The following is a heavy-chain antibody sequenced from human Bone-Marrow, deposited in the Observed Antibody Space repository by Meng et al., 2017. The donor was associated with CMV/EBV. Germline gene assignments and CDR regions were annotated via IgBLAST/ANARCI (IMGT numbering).Heavy chain of an antibody. D-gene: IGHD4-11*01. CDR2: ISGKGVGT. V-gene: IGHV3-23*01. J-gene: IGHJ4*02. CDR1: GFTFSNYG. Sequence: GGSLRLSCAASGFTFSNYGMTWVRQAPGKGLEWVSAISGKGVGTYYADSVKGRCTISRDNSKNTLYLQMNSLRAEDTAVYYCAKVYSNYLIYFDYWGQGPLVTGSS. CDR3: AKVYSNYLIYFDY.